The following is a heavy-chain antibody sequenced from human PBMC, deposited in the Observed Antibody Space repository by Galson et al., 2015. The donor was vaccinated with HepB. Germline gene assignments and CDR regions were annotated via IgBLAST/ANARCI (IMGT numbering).Heavy chain of an antibody. Sequence: SLRLSSAASGFTFSSYAMHWVRQAPGKGLEWVAVISYDGSNKYYADSVKGRFTISRDNSKNTLYPQMNSLRAEDTAVYYCARDLTNWNDVSFAFDIWGQGTMVTVSS. CDR2: ISYDGSNK. J-gene: IGHJ3*02. CDR1: GFTFSSYA. CDR3: ARDLTNWNDVSFAFDI. D-gene: IGHD1-1*01. V-gene: IGHV3-30-3*01.